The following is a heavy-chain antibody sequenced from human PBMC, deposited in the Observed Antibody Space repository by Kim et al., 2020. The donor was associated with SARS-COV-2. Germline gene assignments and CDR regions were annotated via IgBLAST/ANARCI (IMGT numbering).Heavy chain of an antibody. CDR3: ARAYPSYYYGSGSHDY. CDR1: GFTFSSYS. Sequence: GGSLRLSCAASGFTFSSYSMNWVRQAPGKGLEWVSSISSSSSYIYYADSVKGRFTISRDNAKNSLYLQMNSLRAEDTAVYYCARAYPSYYYGSGSHDYWGQGTLVTVSS. D-gene: IGHD3-10*01. J-gene: IGHJ4*02. CDR2: ISSSSSYI. V-gene: IGHV3-21*01.